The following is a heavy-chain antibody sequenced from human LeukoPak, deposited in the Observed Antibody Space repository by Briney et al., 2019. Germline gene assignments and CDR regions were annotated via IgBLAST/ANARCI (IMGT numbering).Heavy chain of an antibody. Sequence: PGESLKISCKGSGYSFTIYWIGWVRQMPGKGLEWMGIIYPGDSDTRYSPSFQGQVTISADKSISTAYLQWSSLKASDTAMYYCARLNWGYSGYDSPGYYWGQGTLVTVSS. V-gene: IGHV5-51*01. CDR1: GYSFTIYW. CDR3: ARLNWGYSGYDSPGYY. CDR2: IYPGDSDT. J-gene: IGHJ4*02. D-gene: IGHD5-12*01.